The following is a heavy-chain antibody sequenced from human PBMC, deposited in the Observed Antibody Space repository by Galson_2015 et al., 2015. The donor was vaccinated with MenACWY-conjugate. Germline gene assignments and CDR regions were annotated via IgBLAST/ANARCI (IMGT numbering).Heavy chain of an antibody. V-gene: IGHV3-7*03. Sequence: LRLSCAASGFTFRHYWMTWVRQAPGKGLAWVASIKKDGSEKYYVDSVKGRFTISRDNAKNSLYLEMNSLRVEDTAVYSCARGHYGMDVWGQGTTVTASS. CDR1: GFTFRHYW. CDR2: IKKDGSEK. CDR3: ARGHYGMDV. J-gene: IGHJ6*02.